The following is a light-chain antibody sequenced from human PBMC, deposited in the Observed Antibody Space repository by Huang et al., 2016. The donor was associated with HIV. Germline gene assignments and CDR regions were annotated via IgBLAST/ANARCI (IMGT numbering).Light chain of an antibody. CDR2: WAS. CDR3: QQYYSSPLT. J-gene: IGKJ4*01. Sequence: DIVMTQSPDSLAVSLGERATINCKSSQSILYSSNNKKYLAWYQQKPGQPPKLRIYWASTRGSGVPDRFSGSGSGTDFTLTISSLQAEDVAVYYCQQYYSSPLTFGGGTKVQIK. V-gene: IGKV4-1*01. CDR1: QSILYSSNNKKY.